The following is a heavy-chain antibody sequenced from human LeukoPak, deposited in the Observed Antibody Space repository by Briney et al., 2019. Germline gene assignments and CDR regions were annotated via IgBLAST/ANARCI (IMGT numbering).Heavy chain of an antibody. D-gene: IGHD6-13*01. V-gene: IGHV7-4-1*02. CDR1: GYTFTSYA. CDR3: AKPGPLTISSWPTPIKTDDAFDI. CDR2: INTNTGNP. J-gene: IGHJ3*02. Sequence: ASVKVSCKASGYTFTSYAMNWVRQAPGQGLEWMGWINTNTGNPTYAQGFTGRFVFSLDTSVSTAYLQISSLKAEDTAVYYCAKPGPLTISSWPTPIKTDDAFDIRGQGTMVTVSS.